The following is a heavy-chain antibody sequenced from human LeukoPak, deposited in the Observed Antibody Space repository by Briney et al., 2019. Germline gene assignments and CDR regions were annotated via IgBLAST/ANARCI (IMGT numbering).Heavy chain of an antibody. Sequence: GGSLRLSCAASGFTFGNYWMSWVRQSPVKGLEWVANINQDGSERYYLDSVKGRFTISRDNAKNSVSLQMHSLRAEDMALYYCARHQREDGTSGYYSPHLDHWGPGALVTVSS. V-gene: IGHV3-7*01. J-gene: IGHJ4*02. D-gene: IGHD3-22*01. CDR3: ARHQREDGTSGYYSPHLDH. CDR1: GFTFGNYW. CDR2: INQDGSER.